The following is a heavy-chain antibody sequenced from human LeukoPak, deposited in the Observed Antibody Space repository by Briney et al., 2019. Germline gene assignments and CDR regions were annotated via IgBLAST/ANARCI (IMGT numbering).Heavy chain of an antibody. CDR1: GGSISSYY. D-gene: IGHD5-24*01. J-gene: IGHJ4*02. CDR3: ARDGSRDGYNYDEYYFDY. Sequence: PSETLSLTCTVSGGSISSYYWSWIRQPPGKGLEWIGYIYYSGSTNYNPSLKSRVTISVDTSKNQFSLKLSSVTAADTAVYYCARDGSRDGYNYDEYYFDYWGQGTLVTVSS. V-gene: IGHV4-59*01. CDR2: IYYSGST.